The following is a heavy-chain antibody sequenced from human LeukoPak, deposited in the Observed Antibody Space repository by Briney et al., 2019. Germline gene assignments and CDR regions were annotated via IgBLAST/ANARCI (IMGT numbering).Heavy chain of an antibody. CDR1: GGSISSYY. Sequence: SETLSLTCAVSGGSISSYYWSWIRQPPGKGLEWIGYMYYSGSTTYNPSLKSRVTMSVDTSKNQFSLRLSSVTAADTAVYYCARWANSAFDYWGQGTLVTVSS. V-gene: IGHV4-59*08. J-gene: IGHJ4*02. CDR2: MYYSGST. CDR3: ARWANSAFDY. D-gene: IGHD2/OR15-2a*01.